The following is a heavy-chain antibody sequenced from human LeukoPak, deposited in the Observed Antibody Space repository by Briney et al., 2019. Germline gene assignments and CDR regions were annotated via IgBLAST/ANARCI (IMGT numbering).Heavy chain of an antibody. CDR3: ARGGSRSSWYEGWFDP. V-gene: IGHV1-8*01. J-gene: IGHJ5*02. Sequence: ASVKVSCKASGYTFTGYDINWVRQATGQGLEWMGWMNPNSGNTGYAQKFQGRVTMTRNTSISTAYMELSSLRSEDTAVYYCARGGSRSSWYEGWFDPWGQGTLVTVSS. CDR2: MNPNSGNT. D-gene: IGHD6-13*01. CDR1: GYTFTGYD.